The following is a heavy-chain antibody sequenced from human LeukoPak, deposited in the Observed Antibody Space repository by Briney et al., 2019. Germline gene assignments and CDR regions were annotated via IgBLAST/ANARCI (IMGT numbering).Heavy chain of an antibody. CDR2: ISAYNGNT. Sequence: ASVKVSCKASGYTFTSYGISWVRQAPGQGLEWMGWISAYNGNTNYAQKLQGRVTMTTDTSTSTAYMKLRSLRSDDTAVYYCARDFMDFDPNDYWGQGTLVTVSS. D-gene: IGHD3-9*01. V-gene: IGHV1-18*01. CDR1: GYTFTSYG. J-gene: IGHJ4*02. CDR3: ARDFMDFDPNDY.